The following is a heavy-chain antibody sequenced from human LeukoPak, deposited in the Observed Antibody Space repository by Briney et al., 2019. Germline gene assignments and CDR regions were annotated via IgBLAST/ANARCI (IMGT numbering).Heavy chain of an antibody. CDR1: GLTFSIYG. CDR2: INSGGGT. Sequence: GGSLRLSCAASGLTFSIYGMTWVRQAPGKGLEWVSTINSGGGTYYADSVKGRFTISRDNSKNTLDLQMNSLRAEDTAVYYCAKDHGDWGQGTLVTVSS. CDR3: AKDHGD. J-gene: IGHJ4*02. D-gene: IGHD3-3*01. V-gene: IGHV3-23*01.